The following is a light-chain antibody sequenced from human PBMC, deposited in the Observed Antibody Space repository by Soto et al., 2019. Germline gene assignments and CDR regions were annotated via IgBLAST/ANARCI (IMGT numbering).Light chain of an antibody. J-gene: IGKJ4*01. CDR1: QSISSW. CDR2: KTS. V-gene: IGKV1-5*03. CDR3: QQYKSFSLT. Sequence: DIQMTQSPSTLSASVGDRVTITCRASQSISSWLAWYQQKPGKAPKLLIYKTSNLESGVPSRFSGSGSGTEFSLTISSLQPDGFATYYCQQYKSFSLTFGGGTRVEVK.